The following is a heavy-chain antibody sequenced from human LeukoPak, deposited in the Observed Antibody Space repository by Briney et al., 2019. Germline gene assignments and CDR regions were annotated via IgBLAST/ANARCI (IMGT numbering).Heavy chain of an antibody. V-gene: IGHV3-48*01. D-gene: IGHD3-22*01. CDR3: ARARGGYQGYFDY. Sequence: PGGSLRLSCAASGFTFSSYSMNWVRQAPGKGLEWVSYISSSGSTIYYADSVKGRFTISRDNSKNTLYLQMNSLRAEDTAVYYCARARGGYQGYFDYWGQGTLVTVSS. J-gene: IGHJ4*02. CDR1: GFTFSSYS. CDR2: ISSSGSTI.